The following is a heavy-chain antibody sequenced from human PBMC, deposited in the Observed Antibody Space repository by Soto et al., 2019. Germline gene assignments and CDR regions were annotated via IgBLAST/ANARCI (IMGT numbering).Heavy chain of an antibody. V-gene: IGHV1-46*01. J-gene: IGHJ4*02. CDR1: GYDFTDHY. CDR3: ARAPRGGVIIVITSAQIDY. D-gene: IGHD3-10*01. CDR2: ISPDGGST. Sequence: QVQLVQSGAEVKKPGASVKVSCKASGYDFTDHYIHWVRQAPGQGLEWMGIISPDGGSTRYSQKFQARITITRDKSTSTVYMELSSLRSEDTAVYYCARAPRGGVIIVITSAQIDYWGQGTLVTVSS.